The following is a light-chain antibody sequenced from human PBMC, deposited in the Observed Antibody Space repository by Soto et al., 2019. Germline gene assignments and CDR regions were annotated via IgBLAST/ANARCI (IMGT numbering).Light chain of an antibody. CDR1: QDIRTW. Sequence: DIQMTQSPSSVSSSVGERVTITCRASQDIRTWLAWFQQKPGKAPILLIYSASTLHSGVPSRFSGSGSGTDFTLTISSLQPEDFATYYCQQTNSFPLTFGGGTKVEIK. V-gene: IGKV1-12*01. J-gene: IGKJ4*01. CDR3: QQTNSFPLT. CDR2: SAS.